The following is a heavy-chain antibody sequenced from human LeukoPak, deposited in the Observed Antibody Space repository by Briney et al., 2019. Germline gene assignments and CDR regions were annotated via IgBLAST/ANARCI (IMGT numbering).Heavy chain of an antibody. Sequence: SETLSLTCAVYGGSLSSYYWSWIRQPPGKGLEWIGEINHSGSTNYNTSLKSRVTMSLDTSKNQFSLKLNSVTAADTAVYYCARLRVAARPFNWFDPWGQGTLVTVSS. J-gene: IGHJ5*02. V-gene: IGHV4-34*01. D-gene: IGHD6-6*01. CDR1: GGSLSSYY. CDR2: INHSGST. CDR3: ARLRVAARPFNWFDP.